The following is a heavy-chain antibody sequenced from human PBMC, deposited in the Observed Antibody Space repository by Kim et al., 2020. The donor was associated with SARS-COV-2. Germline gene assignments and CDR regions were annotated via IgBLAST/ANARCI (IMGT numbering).Heavy chain of an antibody. J-gene: IGHJ4*02. CDR2: ISYDESNK. V-gene: IGHV3-30-3*01. CDR1: GFTFSTYA. D-gene: IGHD1-1*01. CDR3: ARAQPTSPIYFDY. Sequence: GGSLRLSCAASGFTFSTYAIHWVRQAPGKGLEWVAVISYDESNKYYADSVKGRFTISRDNSKNTVYLQMISLRPEDTAVYYCARAQPTSPIYFDYWGQGTLVTVSS.